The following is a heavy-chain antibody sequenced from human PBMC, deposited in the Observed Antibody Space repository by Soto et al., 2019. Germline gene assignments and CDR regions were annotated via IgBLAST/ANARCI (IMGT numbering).Heavy chain of an antibody. Sequence: QVQLMQSGGEVKKSGASVKVSCKASGDTVTKYGISWVRQAPGQGLEWLGWISFYNGHTNYALKFQDRITFTTDTSTSTASMELRSLTSDDTAVYYCASATSIAVAGKETWGQGTLVTVSS. D-gene: IGHD6-19*01. CDR2: ISFYNGHT. V-gene: IGHV1-18*01. CDR3: ASATSIAVAGKET. J-gene: IGHJ4*02. CDR1: GDTVTKYG.